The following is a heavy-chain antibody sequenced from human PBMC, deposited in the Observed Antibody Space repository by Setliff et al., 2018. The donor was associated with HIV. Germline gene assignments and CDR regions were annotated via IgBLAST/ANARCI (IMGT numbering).Heavy chain of an antibody. D-gene: IGHD1-20*01. Sequence: PSETLSLTCTVSGGAMSGFYWSWIRRPPGKGLEYIGDIFHSGSTNYNPSLKSRVTMSVDTSKKQFTLKLNSVTAADTAVYYCARDIGRYYYYMDVWGKGTTVTVSS. CDR2: IFHSGST. J-gene: IGHJ6*03. V-gene: IGHV4-59*12. CDR1: GGAMSGFY. CDR3: ARDIGRYYYYMDV.